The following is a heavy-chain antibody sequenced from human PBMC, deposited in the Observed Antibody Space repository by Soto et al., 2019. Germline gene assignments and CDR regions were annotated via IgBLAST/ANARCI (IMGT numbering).Heavy chain of an antibody. D-gene: IGHD1-7*01. Sequence: GASVKVSCKASGYTFTNXGITWVRQAPGQGLEWLGCISAYNGNTNYARKLQGRVTMTTETSTSTAYMELRSLRSDDTAVYYCAKDATGTTWDYCYYGMDVGGQGTTVPVSS. CDR2: ISAYNGNT. CDR1: GYTFTNXG. CDR3: AKDATGTTWDYCYYGMDV. V-gene: IGHV1-18*01. J-gene: IGHJ6*02.